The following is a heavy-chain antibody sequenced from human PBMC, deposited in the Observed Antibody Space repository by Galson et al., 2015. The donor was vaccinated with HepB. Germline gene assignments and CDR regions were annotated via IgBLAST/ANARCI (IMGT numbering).Heavy chain of an antibody. CDR3: AREHLSISSWTSDFDY. Sequence: SLRLSCAASGFTFSSYAMSWVRQAPGKGLEWVSAISGSGGSTYYADSVKGRFTISRDNAKNSLYLQMNSLRAEDTALYYCAREHLSISSWTSDFDYWGQGTLVTVSS. V-gene: IGHV3-23*01. D-gene: IGHD6-13*01. CDR1: GFTFSSYA. J-gene: IGHJ4*02. CDR2: ISGSGGST.